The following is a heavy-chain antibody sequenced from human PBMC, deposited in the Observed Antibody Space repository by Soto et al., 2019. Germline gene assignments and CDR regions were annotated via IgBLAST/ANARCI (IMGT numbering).Heavy chain of an antibody. Sequence: SETLSLTCTVSGGSISSGGYYWSWIRQHPGKGLEWIGYIYYSGSTYYNPSLKSRVTISVDTSKNQFSLKLSSVTAADTAVYYCARDTRIAAAYFDYWGQGTLVTVSS. J-gene: IGHJ4*02. CDR2: IYYSGST. D-gene: IGHD6-13*01. CDR3: ARDTRIAAAYFDY. V-gene: IGHV4-31*03. CDR1: GGSISSGGYY.